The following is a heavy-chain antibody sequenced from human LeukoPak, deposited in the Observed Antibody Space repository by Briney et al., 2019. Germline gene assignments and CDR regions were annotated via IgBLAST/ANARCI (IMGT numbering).Heavy chain of an antibody. J-gene: IGHJ4*02. D-gene: IGHD3-22*01. CDR3: AKKVADSSGYYSLDY. Sequence: QPGGSLRLSCAASGSTFSIYGMLWVRQAPGKGLEWVAVISYDGSNKYYADSVKGRFTISRDNSQNTLYLQMNSLGAEDTAVYYCAKKVADSSGYYSLDYWGQGTLVTVSS. V-gene: IGHV3-30*18. CDR2: ISYDGSNK. CDR1: GSTFSIYG.